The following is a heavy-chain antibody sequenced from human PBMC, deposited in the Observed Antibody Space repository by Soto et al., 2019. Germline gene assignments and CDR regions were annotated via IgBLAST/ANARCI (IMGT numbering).Heavy chain of an antibody. CDR1: GLT. CDR2: ISGSVGIT. CDR3: AKPHSGSNWSYEY. V-gene: IGHV3-23*01. D-gene: IGHD1-20*01. J-gene: IGHJ4*02. Sequence: WSLRLSCAASGLTMSWVRQAPGKGLDWVSAISGSVGITYYADSVKGRFTISRDNSKNTLYLEMNGLRANDTAVYYCAKPHSGSNWSYEYWGQGTLVTVSS.